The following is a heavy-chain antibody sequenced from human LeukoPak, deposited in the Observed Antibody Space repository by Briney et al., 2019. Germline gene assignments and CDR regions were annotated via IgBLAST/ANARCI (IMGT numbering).Heavy chain of an antibody. CDR3: ARGVGSGSYRFYYYYYMDV. V-gene: IGHV1-8*02. J-gene: IGHJ6*03. CDR1: GYTFTGYY. D-gene: IGHD3-10*01. Sequence: ASVTVPCKASGYTFTGYYMHWVRQAPGQGLEWMGWINPNSGNTGYAQKFQGRVTMTRNTSISTAYMELSSLRSEDTAVYYCARGVGSGSYRFYYYYYMDVWGKGTTVTISS. CDR2: INPNSGNT.